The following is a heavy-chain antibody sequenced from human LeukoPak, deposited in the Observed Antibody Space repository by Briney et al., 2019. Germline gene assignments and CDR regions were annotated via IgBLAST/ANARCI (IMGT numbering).Heavy chain of an antibody. CDR3: ARRTRTGATAGGNYYYYYMHV. V-gene: IGHV4-59*01. Sequence: SETLSLTCTVSGGSISGYYWSWIRQPPGKGLEWIGYIYYSGSTNYNPSLKSRVTISVDTSKNQFSLKLSSVTAADTAVYYCARRTRTGATAGGNYYYYYMHVWGAGTTVTVSS. J-gene: IGHJ6*03. CDR2: IYYSGST. D-gene: IGHD1-1*01. CDR1: GGSISGYY.